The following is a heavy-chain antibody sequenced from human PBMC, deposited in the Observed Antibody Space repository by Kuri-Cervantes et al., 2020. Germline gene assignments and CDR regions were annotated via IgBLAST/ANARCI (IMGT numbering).Heavy chain of an antibody. D-gene: IGHD1-26*01. CDR1: GGSISSGDYY. V-gene: IGHV4-30-4*01. Sequence: LRLSCTVSGGSISSGDYYWSWIRQPPGKGLEWIGYIYYSGSSYYNPSLPSLKSRLTISVDTSKNQFSLKLSSVTAADTAVYYCASTVTVGTTGYFDYWGQGTLVTVSS. CDR2: IYYSGSS. CDR3: ASTVTVGTTGYFDY. J-gene: IGHJ4*02.